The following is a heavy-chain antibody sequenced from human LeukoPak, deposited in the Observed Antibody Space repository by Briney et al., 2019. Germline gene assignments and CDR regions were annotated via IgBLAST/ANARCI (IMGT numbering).Heavy chain of an antibody. D-gene: IGHD5-18*01. CDR3: ARLGDTAMVKVHAFDI. CDR1: GYTFTSYY. V-gene: IGHV1-46*01. CDR2: INPSGGST. J-gene: IGHJ3*02. Sequence: ASVEVCWKASGYTFTSYYMHWVRQAPGQGLEWMGIINPSGGSTSYAQKFQGRVTMTRDTPTSTVYMELSSLRSEDTAVYYCARLGDTAMVKVHAFDIWGQGTMVTVSS.